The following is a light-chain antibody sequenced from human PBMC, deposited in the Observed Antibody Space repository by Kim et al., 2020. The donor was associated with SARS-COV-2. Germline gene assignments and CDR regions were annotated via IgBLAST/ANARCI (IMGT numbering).Light chain of an antibody. J-gene: IGKJ5*01. CDR3: QQRSNWPT. V-gene: IGKV3-11*01. Sequence: YLSPGERAPLSCRASQSVSSYVAWYQQKPGQAPRLLIYDASNRATGIPARFSGSGSGIDFTLTIRSLEPEDFAVYYCQQRSNWPTFGQGTRLEIK. CDR1: QSVSSY. CDR2: DAS.